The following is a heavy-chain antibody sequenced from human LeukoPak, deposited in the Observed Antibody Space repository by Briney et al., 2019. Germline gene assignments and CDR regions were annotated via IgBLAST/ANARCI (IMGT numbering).Heavy chain of an antibody. CDR1: GGSISSSSYY. D-gene: IGHD3-10*01. CDR2: IYYSGST. Sequence: SETLSLTCIVSGGSISSSSYYWGWIRQPPGKGLEWIGSIYYSGSTHYNPSLKSRVTISVDMSKNQFSLKLSSVTAADTAVYYCARDHNQYYYGSGVSGGWFDPWGQGTLVTVSS. V-gene: IGHV4-39*07. CDR3: ARDHNQYYYGSGVSGGWFDP. J-gene: IGHJ5*02.